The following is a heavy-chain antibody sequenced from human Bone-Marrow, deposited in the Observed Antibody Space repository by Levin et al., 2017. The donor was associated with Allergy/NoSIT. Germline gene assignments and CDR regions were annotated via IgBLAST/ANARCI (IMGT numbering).Heavy chain of an antibody. V-gene: IGHV3-74*01. D-gene: IGHD1-1*01. Sequence: GGSLRLSCAASGFTFNNYWMHWVRQAPGKGLVWVARINGDGSSATSADSVKGRLTISRDNAKNTLYLQMHSQSAEDTAVYYCARGGANWAYYYGMDVWGQGTTVAVSS. CDR2: INGDGSSA. J-gene: IGHJ6*02. CDR3: ARGGANWAYYYGMDV. CDR1: GFTFNNYW.